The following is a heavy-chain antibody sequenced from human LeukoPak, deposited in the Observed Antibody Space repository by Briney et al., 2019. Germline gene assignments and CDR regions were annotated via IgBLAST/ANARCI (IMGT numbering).Heavy chain of an antibody. D-gene: IGHD3-10*01. CDR2: THYTGET. Sequence: SETLSLTCNVSGDSISGPYWNWIRQSPGRGLEWIGYTHYTGETNYNPSLKSRLTMSVDTSNNQVYLRLSSVTAADTAVYYCGRDLGSGSDHWGQGTLVTVSS. V-gene: IGHV4-59*11. CDR1: GDSISGPY. CDR3: GRDLGSGSDH. J-gene: IGHJ4*02.